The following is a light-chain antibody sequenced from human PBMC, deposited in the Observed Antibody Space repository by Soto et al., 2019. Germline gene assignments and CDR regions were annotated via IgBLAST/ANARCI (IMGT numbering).Light chain of an antibody. V-gene: IGKV3-20*01. CDR2: GAS. Sequence: EIGLTQSPGTLSLSPGERGTLSCRASQIVRNSYLAWYQQKPGQAPRLLIYGASSRATGIPDRFSGSGSGTDFTLTISRLEPEDFAVYYCQQYGSSPETFGQGTKVDIK. CDR1: QIVRNSY. J-gene: IGKJ1*01. CDR3: QQYGSSPET.